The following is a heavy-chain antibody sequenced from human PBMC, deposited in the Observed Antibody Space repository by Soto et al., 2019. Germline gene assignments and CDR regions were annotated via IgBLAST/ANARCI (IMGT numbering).Heavy chain of an antibody. J-gene: IGHJ4*02. CDR1: GGSISSGGYS. Sequence: SETLSLTCAVSGGSISSGGYSWSWIRQPPGKGLEWIGYIYHSGSTYYNPSLKSRVTISVDRSKNQFSLKLSSVTAADTDVYXXXXXXVDYYDSSGYYFSPYYFDYSGQGTPVPVSS. D-gene: IGHD3-22*01. V-gene: IGHV4-30-2*01. CDR3: XXXXVDYYDSSGYYFSPYYFDY. CDR2: IYHSGST.